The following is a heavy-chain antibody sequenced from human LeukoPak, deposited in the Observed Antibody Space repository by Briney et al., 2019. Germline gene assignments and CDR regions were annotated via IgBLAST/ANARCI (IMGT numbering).Heavy chain of an antibody. CDR3: ASRTGLTPRYFDL. Sequence: GGSLRLSCAASGFTVRSNYMSWVRQAPRKGLEWVSLIYSGGATYYPDSVKGRFTISRDNSKNTLYLQMNNLRVEDTAVYYCASRTGLTPRYFDLWGRGTVVTVSS. J-gene: IGHJ2*01. V-gene: IGHV3-66*01. D-gene: IGHD2-15*01. CDR2: IYSGGAT. CDR1: GFTVRSNY.